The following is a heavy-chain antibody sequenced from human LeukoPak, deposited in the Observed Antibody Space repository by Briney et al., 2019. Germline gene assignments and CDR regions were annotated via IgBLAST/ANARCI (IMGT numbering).Heavy chain of an antibody. J-gene: IGHJ4*02. CDR3: ARDRLSGVADPFDY. CDR2: INSSGSTI. Sequence: GGSLRLSCAASGFTFSSYEMNWVRQAPGKGLEWVSYINSSGSTIYYADFVKGRFTISSDNAKNSLYLQMNRLTAEATAVYYCARDRLSGVADPFDYWGQGTLVTVSS. V-gene: IGHV3-48*03. D-gene: IGHD6-19*01. CDR1: GFTFSSYE.